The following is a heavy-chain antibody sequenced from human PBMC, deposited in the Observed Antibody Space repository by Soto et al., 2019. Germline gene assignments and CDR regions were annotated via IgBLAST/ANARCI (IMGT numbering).Heavy chain of an antibody. V-gene: IGHV3-23*01. J-gene: IGHJ4*02. D-gene: IGHD3-16*02. CDR1: GFTFSSYA. Sequence: GGSLRLSCAASGFTFSSYAMSWVRQAPGKGLEWVSAISGSGGSTYYADSVKGRFTISRDNSKNTLYLQMNSLRAEDTAVYYCAKDDVDYDYIWGSYLNDYWGQGTLVTVSS. CDR3: AKDDVDYDYIWGSYLNDY. CDR2: ISGSGGST.